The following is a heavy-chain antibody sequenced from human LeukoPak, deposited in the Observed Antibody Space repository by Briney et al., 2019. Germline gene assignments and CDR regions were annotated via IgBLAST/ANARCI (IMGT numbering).Heavy chain of an antibody. CDR1: GFTFSSYS. D-gene: IGHD2-2*01. Sequence: GGSLRLSCAASGFTFSSYSMNWVRQAPGKGLEWVSSISSSSSYIYYAESVKGRFTISRDNAKNSLYLHMNSLRADDTAVYYCARARYCSSTSCYGIDYWGQGTLVTVSS. J-gene: IGHJ4*02. V-gene: IGHV3-21*01. CDR3: ARARYCSSTSCYGIDY. CDR2: ISSSSSYI.